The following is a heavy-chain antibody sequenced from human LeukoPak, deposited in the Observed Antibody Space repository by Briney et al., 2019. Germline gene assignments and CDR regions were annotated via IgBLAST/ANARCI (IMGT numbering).Heavy chain of an antibody. CDR2: INWNGGSR. D-gene: IGHD2-15*01. CDR3: ARDSTHPGPVVVAATYAGFDY. CDR1: GFSFSSYA. V-gene: IGHV3-20*04. J-gene: IGHJ4*02. Sequence: PGGSLRLSCAASGFSFSSYAVSWVCHAHGKGLEWVWSINWNGGSRVYADSVKGRFTISTDNAKKSLYLQMNSLRAEDTALYYCARDSTHPGPVVVAATYAGFDYWGQGTLVTVSS.